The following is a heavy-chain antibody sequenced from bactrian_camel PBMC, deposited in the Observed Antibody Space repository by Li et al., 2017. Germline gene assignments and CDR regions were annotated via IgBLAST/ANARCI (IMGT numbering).Heavy chain of an antibody. D-gene: IGHD3*01. J-gene: IGHJ4*01. V-gene: IGHV3S55*01. Sequence: QVQLVESGGGSVQAGGSLRLSCAVSGVTSVNFGMGWFRQAPGKQREGVAAIDGDGETFYGEAFKGRFTISKDSARNTVYLEMSSLKPEDTAMYYCAAGSAEPEPTVDSFDLSRYEYDYWGQGTQVTVS. CDR2: IDGDGET. CDR3: AAGSAEPEPTVDSFDLSRYEYDY. CDR1: GVTSVNFG.